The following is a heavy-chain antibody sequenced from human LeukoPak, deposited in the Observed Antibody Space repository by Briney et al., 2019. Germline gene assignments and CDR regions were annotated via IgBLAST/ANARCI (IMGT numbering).Heavy chain of an antibody. Sequence: GGSLRLSCAASGFTFSGSWMDWVRQAPGKGLEWVANIKEDGSEEYYVDSVKGGFTISRDNAKNSLYLQMNSLRAEDTAVYYCAKNSGWFRFDYWGQGTLVTVSS. D-gene: IGHD6-13*01. CDR3: AKNSGWFRFDY. J-gene: IGHJ4*02. V-gene: IGHV3-7*03. CDR2: IKEDGSEE. CDR1: GFTFSGSW.